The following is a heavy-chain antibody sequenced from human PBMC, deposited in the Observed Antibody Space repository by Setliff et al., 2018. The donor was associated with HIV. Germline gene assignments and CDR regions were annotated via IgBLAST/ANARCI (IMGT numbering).Heavy chain of an antibody. Sequence: SETLSLTCTVSGGSISNYYWSWIRQPAEQGLEWIGRIYSSGRTNYNPSLKSRVTISVDTSKNQFSLKLSSVTAADTAVYYCARGLSFYDPGGFDYWGQGTLVTVSS. CDR1: GGSISNYY. J-gene: IGHJ4*02. CDR2: IYSSGRT. D-gene: IGHD3-22*01. CDR3: ARGLSFYDPGGFDY. V-gene: IGHV4-4*07.